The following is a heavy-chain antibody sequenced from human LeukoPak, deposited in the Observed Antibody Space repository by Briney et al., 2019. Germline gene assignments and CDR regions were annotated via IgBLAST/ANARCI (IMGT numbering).Heavy chain of an antibody. CDR3: AKDRGYCSSASCYKPADY. CDR2: ILYDGTNK. CDR1: AFMVSDNG. D-gene: IGHD2-2*02. J-gene: IGHJ4*02. Sequence: GSLRLSCAASAFMVSDNGMHWVRQAPSKGLEWVAVILYDGTNKNYADAVKGRFTISRDNSKNTLYLQMNSLRAEDTAVYYCAKDRGYCSSASCYKPADYWGQGTLLTVSS. V-gene: IGHV3-30*18.